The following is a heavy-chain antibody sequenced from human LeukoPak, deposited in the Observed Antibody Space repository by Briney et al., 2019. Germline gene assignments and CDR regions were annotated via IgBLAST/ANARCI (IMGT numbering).Heavy chain of an antibody. CDR1: GYTLTELS. J-gene: IGHJ6*02. Sequence: GASVKVSCKVSGYTLTELSMHWVRQAPGQGLEWMGGIIPIFGTANYAQKFQGRVTITADESTSTAYMELSSLRSEDTAVYYCARVGYCSSTSCYGYYYGMDVWGQGTTVTVSS. D-gene: IGHD2-2*01. V-gene: IGHV1-69*13. CDR2: IIPIFGTA. CDR3: ARVGYCSSTSCYGYYYGMDV.